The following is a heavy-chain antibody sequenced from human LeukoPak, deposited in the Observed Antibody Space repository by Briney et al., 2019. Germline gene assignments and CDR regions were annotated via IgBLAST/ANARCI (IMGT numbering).Heavy chain of an antibody. Sequence: GASVKVSCKASGGTFSSYAISWVRQAPGQGLEWMGRIIPIFGIANYARKFQGRVTITADKSTSTAYMELSSLRSEDTAVYYCARAGAPYYYDSSGSFWGQGTMVTVSS. CDR3: ARAGAPYYYDSSGSF. D-gene: IGHD3-22*01. J-gene: IGHJ3*01. V-gene: IGHV1-69*04. CDR2: IIPIFGIA. CDR1: GGTFSSYA.